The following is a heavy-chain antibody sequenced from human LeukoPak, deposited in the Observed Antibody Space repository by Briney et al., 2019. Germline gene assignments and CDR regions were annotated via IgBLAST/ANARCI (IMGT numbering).Heavy chain of an antibody. CDR1: GFTFSSYW. D-gene: IGHD4-23*01. CDR3: ARTLYSGNTNFHY. CDR2: IKQDGSQQ. V-gene: IGHV3-7*01. J-gene: IGHJ1*01. Sequence: HPGGSLRLSCAASGFTFSSYWMTWVRQAPGKGLEWVGNIKQDGSQQYYVDSVKGRFTISRDNAKNSLYLQMNNLRAEDTAVYYCARTLYSGNTNFHYWGQGTLVTVSS.